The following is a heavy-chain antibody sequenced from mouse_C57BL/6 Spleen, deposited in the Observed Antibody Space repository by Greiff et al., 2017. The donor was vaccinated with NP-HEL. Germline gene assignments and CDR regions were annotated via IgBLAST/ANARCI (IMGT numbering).Heavy chain of an antibody. Sequence: VQLQQSGAELVRPGASVTLSCKASGYTFTDYEMHWVKQTPVHGLEWIGAIDPETGGTAYNQKFKGKAILTADKSSSTAYMELRSLTSEDSAVYDCTRVVGGAMDYWGQGTSVTVSS. D-gene: IGHD1-1*02. J-gene: IGHJ4*01. CDR2: IDPETGGT. V-gene: IGHV1-15*01. CDR3: TRVVGGAMDY. CDR1: GYTFTDYE.